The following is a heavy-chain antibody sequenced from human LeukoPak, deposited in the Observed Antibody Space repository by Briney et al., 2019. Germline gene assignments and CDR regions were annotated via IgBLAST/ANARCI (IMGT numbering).Heavy chain of an antibody. D-gene: IGHD1-26*01. CDR1: GYTFTSYA. CDR2: INAGNGNT. Sequence: ASVKVSCKASGYTFTSYAMHWVRQAPGQRLEWMGWINAGNGNTKYSQKFQGRVTITRDTSASTAYMELSSLRSEDTAVYYCARQKGPPYKWELLPFDYWGQGTLVTVSS. CDR3: ARQKGPPYKWELLPFDY. V-gene: IGHV1-3*01. J-gene: IGHJ4*02.